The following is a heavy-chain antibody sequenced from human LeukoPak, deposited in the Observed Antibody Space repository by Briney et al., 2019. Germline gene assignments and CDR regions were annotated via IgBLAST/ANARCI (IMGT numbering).Heavy chain of an antibody. CDR2: ISNTGTT. J-gene: IGHJ4*02. D-gene: IGHD6-13*01. CDR1: GGFINSYY. V-gene: IGHV4-59*08. CDR3: AGRRAGTSWIDS. Sequence: SETLSLTCTVSGGFINSYYRSWIRETPGKGLEWIGQISNTGTTKYDPSLQSRVAISIDTSKSHFSLRLSSVTAADPPVHYCAGRRAGTSWIDSWGQGTLVTVSS.